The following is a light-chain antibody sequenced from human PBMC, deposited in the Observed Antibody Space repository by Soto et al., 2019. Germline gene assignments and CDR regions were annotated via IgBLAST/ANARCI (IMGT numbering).Light chain of an antibody. CDR1: QSISSY. Sequence: DIQMTQSPSSLSASVGDRVTITCRASQSISSYLNWYQQKPGKAPKLLIYAASSLHSGVPSRFSGSGSETDFTLTISSLQPEDFATYSCQQSYSTTWTFGQGTKVEIK. V-gene: IGKV1-39*01. J-gene: IGKJ1*01. CDR3: QQSYSTTWT. CDR2: AAS.